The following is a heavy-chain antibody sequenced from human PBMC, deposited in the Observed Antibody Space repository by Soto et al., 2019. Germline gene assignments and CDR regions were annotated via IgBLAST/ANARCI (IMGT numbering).Heavy chain of an antibody. V-gene: IGHV1-3*01. CDR1: GYTFTSYA. CDR2: INAGNGNT. D-gene: IGHD2-15*01. J-gene: IGHJ4*02. Sequence: ASVKVSCKASGYTFTSYAMHWVRQAPGQRLEWMGWINAGNGNTKYSQKFQGRVTITRDTSASTAYMELSSLRSEDTAVYYCARESRYCSGDSYYSPPDIDYWGQGALVTISS. CDR3: ARESRYCSGDSYYSPPDIDY.